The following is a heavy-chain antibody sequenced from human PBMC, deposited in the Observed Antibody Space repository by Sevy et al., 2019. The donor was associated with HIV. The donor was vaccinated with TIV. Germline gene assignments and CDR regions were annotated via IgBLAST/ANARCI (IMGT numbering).Heavy chain of an antibody. CDR3: ATHSGSYDEAFDI. CDR2: IYYSGST. J-gene: IGHJ3*02. D-gene: IGHD1-26*01. V-gene: IGHV4-59*08. CDR1: GGSISSYY. Sequence: SETLSLTCTVSGGSISSYYWSWIRQPPGKGLEWIGYIYYSGSTNYNPSLKSRVTISVDTSKNQFSLKLSSVTAADTAVYYCATHSGSYDEAFDIWGQGTMVTVSS.